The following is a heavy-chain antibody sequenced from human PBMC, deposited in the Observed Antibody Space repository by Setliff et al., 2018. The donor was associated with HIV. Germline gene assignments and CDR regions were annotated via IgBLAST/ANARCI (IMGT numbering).Heavy chain of an antibody. CDR1: GVSVSSGGYY. D-gene: IGHD2-2*01. CDR3: ARGESTTWDLAEYFQH. Sequence: LSLTCIVSGVSVSSGGYYWSWIRQHPGKGLEWIGYAYYTGTSYFNPSLKSRITISVDTSKNHFSLKLGFVTAADTAVYYCARGESTTWDLAEYFQHWGHGTLVTVSS. J-gene: IGHJ1*01. CDR2: AYYTGTS. V-gene: IGHV4-31*03.